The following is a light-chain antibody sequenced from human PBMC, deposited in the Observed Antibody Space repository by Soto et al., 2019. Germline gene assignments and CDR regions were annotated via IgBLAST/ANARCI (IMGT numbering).Light chain of an antibody. Sequence: DIPMTQSPSTLSASIGDRVTLTCRASQSLTGRVAWYQQKPGRPPKILIYDVSILESGVPSRFSGSESGTDFTLTISSLRPDDFATFYCQQYKVYPYTFGQGTILDI. V-gene: IGKV1-5*01. CDR2: DVS. J-gene: IGKJ2*01. CDR1: QSLTGR. CDR3: QQYKVYPYT.